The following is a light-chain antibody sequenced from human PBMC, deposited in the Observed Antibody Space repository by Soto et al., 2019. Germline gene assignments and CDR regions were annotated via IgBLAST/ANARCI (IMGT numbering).Light chain of an antibody. V-gene: IGKV3-20*01. CDR1: QSVSSSY. CDR2: GAS. Sequence: EIVLTQSPGTLSLSPGERATLSCRASQSVSSSYLAWYQQKPGQAPRLLIYGASSRATGIPDRFSVSGSVTDFTLTISRLEPEACAVYYCQQYGSSPLTFGQGTKVEIK. CDR3: QQYGSSPLT. J-gene: IGKJ1*01.